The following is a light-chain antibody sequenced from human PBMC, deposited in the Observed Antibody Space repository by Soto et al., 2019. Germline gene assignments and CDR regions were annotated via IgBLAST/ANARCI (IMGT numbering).Light chain of an antibody. V-gene: IGLV3-21*04. J-gene: IGLJ2*01. CDR3: QVWDSSSDPRVV. Sequence: SYELTQPPSVSVAPGKTARITCGGNNIGSQSEHWYHQKPRQAPVPLIYYDSDRPSGIPERFSGSNSGNTATLPISRVQAGEEADYYCQVWDSSSDPRVVFGGGTKLTVL. CDR2: YDS. CDR1: NIGSQS.